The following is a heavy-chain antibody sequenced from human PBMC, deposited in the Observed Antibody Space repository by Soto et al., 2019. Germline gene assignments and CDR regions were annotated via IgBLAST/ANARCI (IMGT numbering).Heavy chain of an antibody. D-gene: IGHD4-17*01. V-gene: IGHV4-59*01. Sequence: SETLSLTCTVSGGSISSYYWSWIRQPPGKGLEWIGYIYYSGSTNYNPSLKSRVTISVDTSKNQFSLKLSSVTAADTAVYYCARVYGDYDAFDIWGQGTMVTVSS. CDR3: ARVYGDYDAFDI. CDR1: GGSISSYY. CDR2: IYYSGST. J-gene: IGHJ3*02.